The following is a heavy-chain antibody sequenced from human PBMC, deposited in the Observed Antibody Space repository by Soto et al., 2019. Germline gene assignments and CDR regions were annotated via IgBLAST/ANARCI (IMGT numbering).Heavy chain of an antibody. CDR3: AKDRLAGGFDY. CDR2: VSATAGTT. V-gene: IGHV3-23*01. Sequence: APGKGLEWVSLVSATAGTTYYTDSVKGRFTISRDNSRNTVYLQMNSLRADDTAVYDCAKDRLAGGFDYWGQGTLVTVSS. J-gene: IGHJ4*02. D-gene: IGHD3-16*01.